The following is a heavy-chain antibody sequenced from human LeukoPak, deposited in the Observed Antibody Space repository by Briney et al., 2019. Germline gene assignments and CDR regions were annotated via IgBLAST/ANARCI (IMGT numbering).Heavy chain of an antibody. D-gene: IGHD3-10*01. V-gene: IGHV4-59*01. J-gene: IGHJ4*02. Sequence: SETLSLTCTVSGDSISTDYWSWTRQPPGKGLEWIGYIYYRVTSEYNPSLKSRVPMSVDMSTRQISLRLSSVTAADTAVYYCARAVGGDGAGSLWGPGTLVTVSS. CDR1: GDSISTDY. CDR2: IYYRVTS. CDR3: ARAVGGDGAGSL.